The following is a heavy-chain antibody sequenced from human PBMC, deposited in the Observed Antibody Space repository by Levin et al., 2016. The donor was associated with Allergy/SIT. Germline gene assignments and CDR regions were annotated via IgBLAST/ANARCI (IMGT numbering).Heavy chain of an antibody. CDR2: IDWDGDR. CDR1: GFSLSTALMR. D-gene: IGHD4-11*01. J-gene: IGHJ4*02. Sequence: SGPTLVKPTQTLTLTCTFSGFSLSTALMRVSWIRQPPGKALEWLARIDWDGDRFYSRSLETRLTISKDTSKNQVVLTMTNMDPVDTATYFCARGPRNDYSFDYWGQGTLVTVSS. V-gene: IGHV2-70*04. CDR3: ARGPRNDYSFDY.